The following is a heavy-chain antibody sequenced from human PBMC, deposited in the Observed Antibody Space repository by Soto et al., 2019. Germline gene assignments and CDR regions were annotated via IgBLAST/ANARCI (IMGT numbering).Heavy chain of an antibody. D-gene: IGHD3-22*01. J-gene: IGHJ3*01. V-gene: IGHV3-23*01. CDR1: GFTFSSYS. CDR2: ISGAGRST. Sequence: EVQLLESGGGVVQPGGSLRLSCAVSGFTFSSYSMNWIRQAPGRGLEWVSTISGAGRSTFYADSVKGRFTISRDNSRNTLFLQMTSLRAADTARFFCARRPEDYQPYYDSPSEVWGQWTMVTVSS. CDR3: ARRPEDYQPYYDSPSEV.